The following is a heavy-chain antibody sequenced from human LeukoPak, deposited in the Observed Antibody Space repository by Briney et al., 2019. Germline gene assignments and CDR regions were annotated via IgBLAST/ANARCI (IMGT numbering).Heavy chain of an antibody. CDR1: GFSFSSYA. Sequence: GGSLRLSCAASGFSFSSYAMNWVRLAPGRRLEWVSHIGGGGSPTFYSDSVRGRFTISRDNSKGTLYLQMNSLRVDDTAVYFCAKDSIGYNGIYDAFDIWGQGTLVTVYS. D-gene: IGHD1-7*01. J-gene: IGHJ3*02. CDR3: AKDSIGYNGIYDAFDI. CDR2: IGGGGSPT. V-gene: IGHV3-23*01.